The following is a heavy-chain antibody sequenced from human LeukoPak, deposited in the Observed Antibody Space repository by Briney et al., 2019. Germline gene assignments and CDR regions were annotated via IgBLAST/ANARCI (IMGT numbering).Heavy chain of an antibody. CDR2: IYYSGST. CDR1: GGSISSYY. CDR3: ARHYYGDYYFDY. J-gene: IGHJ4*02. V-gene: IGHV4-59*08. D-gene: IGHD4-17*01. Sequence: SETLSLTCTVSGGSISSYYWSWIRQPPGKGLEWIGYIYYSGSTNYNPSLKSRVTISVDTSKNQFSLKLSSVTAADTAVYCCARHYYGDYYFDYWGQGTLVTVSS.